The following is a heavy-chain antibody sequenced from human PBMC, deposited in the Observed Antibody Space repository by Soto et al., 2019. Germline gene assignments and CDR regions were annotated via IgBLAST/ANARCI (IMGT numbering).Heavy chain of an antibody. J-gene: IGHJ4*02. CDR1: GFTFSSYA. D-gene: IGHD1-26*01. V-gene: IGHV3-23*01. CDR3: AKNPSGTLPAKRPFDS. Sequence: GGSLRLSCTASGFTFSSYAMNWVRQAPGKGLEWVSGLSSGGGSTYYADSVKGRFTISRDNSKNALYLQMNSLRAEDTALYYCAKNPSGTLPAKRPFDSWGQGTPVTVSS. CDR2: LSSGGGST.